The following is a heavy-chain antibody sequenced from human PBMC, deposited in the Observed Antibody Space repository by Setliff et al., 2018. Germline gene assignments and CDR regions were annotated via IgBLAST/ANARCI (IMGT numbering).Heavy chain of an antibody. Sequence: PGGSLRLSCVASGFTFSSYWMSWVRQAPGKGLEWVAVISYDGSKKYYADSVKGRFSISRDNSQNTLYLQMNSLSPEDTALYYCASSSGGNYEAYFDYWGQGTLVTVSS. CDR3: ASSSGGNYEAYFDY. V-gene: IGHV3-30*03. D-gene: IGHD2-15*01. CDR1: GFTFSSYW. CDR2: ISYDGSKK. J-gene: IGHJ4*02.